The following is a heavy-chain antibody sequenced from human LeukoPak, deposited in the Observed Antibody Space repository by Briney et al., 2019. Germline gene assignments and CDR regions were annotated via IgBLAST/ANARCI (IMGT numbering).Heavy chain of an antibody. J-gene: IGHJ5*02. Sequence: SSETLSLTCTVSGVSISSYYWSWIRQPPGKGLEWIGYIYYSGSTNYNPSLKSRVTISVDTSKNQFSLKLSSVTAADTAVYYCARCCSGGSCYPNNWFDPWGQGTLVTVSS. CDR1: GVSISSYY. CDR3: ARCCSGGSCYPNNWFDP. D-gene: IGHD2-15*01. CDR2: IYYSGST. V-gene: IGHV4-59*12.